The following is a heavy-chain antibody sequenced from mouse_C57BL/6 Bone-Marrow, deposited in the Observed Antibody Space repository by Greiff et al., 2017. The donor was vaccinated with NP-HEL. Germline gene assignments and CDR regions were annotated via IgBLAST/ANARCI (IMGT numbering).Heavy chain of an antibody. V-gene: IGHV1-81*01. D-gene: IGHD2-2*01. Sequence: VKLLESGAELARPGASVKLSCKASGYTFTSYGISWVKQRTGQGLAWIGEIYPRSGNTYYNEKFKGKATLTADKSSSTAYMERRSLTSEDSAVYFWARDDGYDPYAMDYWGQGTSVTVSS. CDR3: ARDDGYDPYAMDY. J-gene: IGHJ4*01. CDR2: IYPRSGNT. CDR1: GYTFTSYG.